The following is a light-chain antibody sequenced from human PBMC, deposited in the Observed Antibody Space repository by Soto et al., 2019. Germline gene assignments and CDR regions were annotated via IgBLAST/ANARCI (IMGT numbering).Light chain of an antibody. V-gene: IGKV1-12*01. CDR2: AAS. Sequence: DIQMTQSPSSVSASVGDRVTITCRASQDISTWLAWYQQKPGRAPKLLLYAASTLRSGVPSRFSGSGSGTDFTLTISSLQPEDFATYYCQQPDSFPPTFGQGTKLEIK. J-gene: IGKJ2*01. CDR1: QDISTW. CDR3: QQPDSFPPT.